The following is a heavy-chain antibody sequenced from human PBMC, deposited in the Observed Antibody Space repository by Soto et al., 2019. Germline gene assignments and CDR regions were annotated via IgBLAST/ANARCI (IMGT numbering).Heavy chain of an antibody. CDR3: ARDDAFPVSSDSPFEN. Sequence: ASVKVSCKASGYTFTSYGISWVRQAPGQGLEWMGWISAYNGNTTYAQKLQGRVTMTTDTSTSTAYMELRSLRSDDTAVYYCARDDAFPVSSDSPFENCRPGTMVTVSS. CDR1: GYTFTSYG. D-gene: IGHD1-26*01. J-gene: IGHJ4*01. V-gene: IGHV1-18*01. CDR2: ISAYNGNT.